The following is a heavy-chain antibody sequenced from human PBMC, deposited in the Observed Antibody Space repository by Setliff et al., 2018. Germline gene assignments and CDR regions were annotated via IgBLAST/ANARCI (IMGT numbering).Heavy chain of an antibody. D-gene: IGHD6-13*01. CDR1: GFTFSNVW. CDR3: ITSSSWYPFDY. J-gene: IGHJ4*02. Sequence: NPGGSLRLSCAASGFTFSNVWMSWVRQAPGKGLEWVGRIKSKTDGGTTDYAAPVKGRFTISRDDAKNTLYLQMNSLKTEDTAVYYCITSSSWYPFDYWGQGTLVTVSS. V-gene: IGHV3-15*01. CDR2: IKSKTDGGTT.